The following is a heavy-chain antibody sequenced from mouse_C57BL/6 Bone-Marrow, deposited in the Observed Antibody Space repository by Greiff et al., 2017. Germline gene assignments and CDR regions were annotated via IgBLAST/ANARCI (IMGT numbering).Heavy chain of an antibody. J-gene: IGHJ4*01. CDR3: ARRWLLNAMDY. CDR2: IDPSDSYT. V-gene: IGHV1-69*01. CDR1: GYTFTSYW. D-gene: IGHD2-3*01. Sequence: QVQLQQSGAELVMPGASVKLSCKASGYTFTSYWMHWVKQRPGQGLEWIGEIDPSDSYTNYNQKFKGKSTLTVDKSSSTAYMQLSSLTSEDSAVYYCARRWLLNAMDYWGQGTSVTGSS.